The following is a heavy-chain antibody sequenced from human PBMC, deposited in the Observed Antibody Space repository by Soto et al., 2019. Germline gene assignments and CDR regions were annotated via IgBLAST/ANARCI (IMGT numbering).Heavy chain of an antibody. CDR3: ERRNSSEDFSI. CDR2: VHTTGAT. D-gene: IGHD3-3*01. J-gene: IGHJ3*01. Sequence: SETLSLTCAVSGDSVRGGFYWGWIRQAPGKELEWIGNVHTTGATYSNPSLESRVTISVDMSENRLSPRLASVTAADTAIYFCERRNSSEDFSIWGPGTMVTVSS. V-gene: IGHV4-38-2*01. CDR1: GDSVRGGFY.